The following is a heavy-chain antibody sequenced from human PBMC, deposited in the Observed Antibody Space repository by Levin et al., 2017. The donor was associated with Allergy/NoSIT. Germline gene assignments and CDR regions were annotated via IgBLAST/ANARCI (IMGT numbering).Heavy chain of an antibody. J-gene: IGHJ3*02. D-gene: IGHD6-13*01. CDR2: IYWDDDK. CDR3: AHTHIAAAGHAFDI. V-gene: IGHV2-5*02. Sequence: ESGPTLVKPPQTLTLTCTFSGFSLSTSGVGVGWIRQPPGKALEWLALIYWDDDKRYSPSLKSRRTITKDTSKNQVVLTMTNMDPVDTATYYCAHTHIAAAGHAFDIWGQGTMVTVSS. CDR1: GFSLSTSGVG.